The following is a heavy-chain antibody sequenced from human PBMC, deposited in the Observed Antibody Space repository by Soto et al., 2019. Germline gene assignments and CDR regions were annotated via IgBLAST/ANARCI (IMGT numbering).Heavy chain of an antibody. CDR1: GGSVRAPDW. CDR2: VHISGHS. CDR3: ARVRQGCSANNCYFDP. Sequence: SETLSLTCTLSGGSVRAPDWWNWVRQSPDKGLEWIAEVHISGHSNYNPSLRSRVSVSIDRSKDQFYLNLNSVTAADTAIYYCARVRQGCSANNCYFDPWGQGTQVTVSS. J-gene: IGHJ5*01. D-gene: IGHD1-1*01. V-gene: IGHV4-4*02.